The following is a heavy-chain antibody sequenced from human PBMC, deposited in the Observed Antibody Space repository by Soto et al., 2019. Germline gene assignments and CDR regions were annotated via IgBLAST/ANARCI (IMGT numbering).Heavy chain of an antibody. D-gene: IGHD2-15*01. CDR1: GFTFSDAW. Sequence: EVQLVESGGGLVKPGGSLRISCEGSGFTFSDAWMNWVRQAPGKGLEWVGRIKSQTDALITDYSAPMKGRFTISRDDPKNTVFLQMNILKTEDTAMYVCTTGSQNIYCRGGSCYFDYWGRGTLVTVSS. J-gene: IGHJ4*02. CDR3: TTGSQNIYCRGGSCYFDY. V-gene: IGHV3-15*01. CDR2: IKSQTDALIT.